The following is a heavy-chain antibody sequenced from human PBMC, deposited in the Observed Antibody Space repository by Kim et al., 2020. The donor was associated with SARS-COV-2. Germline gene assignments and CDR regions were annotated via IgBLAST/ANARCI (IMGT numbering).Heavy chain of an antibody. D-gene: IGHD3-3*01. CDR3: ARTRYEFWRGYFLYYYYGMDV. V-gene: IGHV4-34*01. CDR2: INHSGST. Sequence: SETLSLTCAVYGGSFSGYYWSWIRQPPGKGLEWIGEINHSGSTNYNPSLKSRVTISGDTSKNQFSLKLSSVTAADTAVYYCARTRYEFWRGYFLYYYYGMDVWGQGTTVTVSS. CDR1: GGSFSGYY. J-gene: IGHJ6*02.